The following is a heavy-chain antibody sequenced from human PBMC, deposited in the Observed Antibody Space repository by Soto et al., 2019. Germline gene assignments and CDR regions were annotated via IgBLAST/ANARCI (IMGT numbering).Heavy chain of an antibody. V-gene: IGHV3-7*01. J-gene: IGHJ6*02. Sequence: GGSLRLSCAASGFTFSSYWMSWVRQAPGKGLEWVANIKQDGSEKYYVDSVKGRFTISRDNAKNSLYLQMNSLRAEDTAVYYCARDGRRGYSYGYYYYYYGMDVWGQGTTVTVSS. CDR2: IKQDGSEK. CDR1: GFTFSSYW. CDR3: ARDGRRGYSYGYYYYYYGMDV. D-gene: IGHD5-18*01.